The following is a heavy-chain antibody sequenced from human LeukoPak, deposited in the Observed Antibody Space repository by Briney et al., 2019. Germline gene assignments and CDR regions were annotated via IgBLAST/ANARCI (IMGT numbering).Heavy chain of an antibody. CDR3: AGRSTYYYGSGSYQTTPYNWFDP. J-gene: IGHJ5*02. D-gene: IGHD3-10*01. V-gene: IGHV4-34*01. Sequence: SETLSLTCAVYGGSFSGYYWSWIRQPPGKGLEWIGEINHSGSTNYNPSLKSRVTISVDTSKNQFSLKLSSVTAADTAVYYCAGRSTYYYGSGSYQTTPYNWFDPWGQGTLVTVSS. CDR1: GGSFSGYY. CDR2: INHSGST.